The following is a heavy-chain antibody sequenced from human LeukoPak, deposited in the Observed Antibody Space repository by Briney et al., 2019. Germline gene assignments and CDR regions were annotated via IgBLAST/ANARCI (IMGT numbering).Heavy chain of an antibody. D-gene: IGHD3-10*01. CDR1: GGSISSYY. J-gene: IGHJ5*02. Sequence: SETLSLTCTVSGGSISSYYWSWIRQPPGKGLEWIGYIYYSGSTNYNPSLRSRVTISVDTSKNQFSLKLSSVTAADTAVYYCARDLYGSGSYYNAYNWFDPWGQGTWSPSPQ. CDR2: IYYSGST. CDR3: ARDLYGSGSYYNAYNWFDP. V-gene: IGHV4-59*01.